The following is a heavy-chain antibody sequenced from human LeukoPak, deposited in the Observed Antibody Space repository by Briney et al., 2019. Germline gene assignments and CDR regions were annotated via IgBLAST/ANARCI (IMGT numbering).Heavy chain of an antibody. Sequence: SQTLSLTCTVSGGSISSGGYYWNWIRQHPGKGLECIGYIYYSGSTYYNPSLKSRVIISVDTSKNQFSLKLSSVTAADTAVYYCARDPGRGGNFDYWGQGTLVTVSS. CDR3: ARDPGRGGNFDY. CDR1: GGSISSGGYY. J-gene: IGHJ4*02. D-gene: IGHD3-10*01. CDR2: IYYSGST. V-gene: IGHV4-31*03.